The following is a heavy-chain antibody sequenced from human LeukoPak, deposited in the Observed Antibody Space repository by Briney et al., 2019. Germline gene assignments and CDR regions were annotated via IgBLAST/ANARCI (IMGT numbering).Heavy chain of an antibody. Sequence: GGSLRLSCAASGFTFSSYSMNWVRQAPGKGLEWVSAISGSGGSTYYADSVKGRFTISRDNSKNTLYLQMNSLRAEDTAVYYCAKGSRFLEWLFPLDYWGQGTLVTVSS. CDR3: AKGSRFLEWLFPLDY. D-gene: IGHD3-3*01. CDR1: GFTFSSYS. V-gene: IGHV3-23*01. J-gene: IGHJ4*02. CDR2: ISGSGGST.